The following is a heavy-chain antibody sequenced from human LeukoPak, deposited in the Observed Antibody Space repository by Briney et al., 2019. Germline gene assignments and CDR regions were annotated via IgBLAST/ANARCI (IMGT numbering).Heavy chain of an antibody. Sequence: GGSLRLSCVASGFTLTTYKMIWVRQAPGKGLEWVSYITSSSSNKYYADSVEGRFTISRDNAKNSLYLQMNSLRAEDTAVYYCATDCSSSSCLQSDHWGQGTLVTVSS. J-gene: IGHJ4*02. CDR1: GFTLTTYK. V-gene: IGHV3-48*03. CDR2: ITSSSSNK. D-gene: IGHD2-2*01. CDR3: ATDCSSSSCLQSDH.